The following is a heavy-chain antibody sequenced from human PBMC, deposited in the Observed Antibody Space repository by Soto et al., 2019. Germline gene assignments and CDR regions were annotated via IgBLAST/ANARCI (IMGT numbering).Heavy chain of an antibody. D-gene: IGHD6-19*01. CDR2: IVLGNGNT. CDR1: GFTFSSSA. CDR3: ATRIGNIGWYWLDT. V-gene: IGHV1-58*01. Sequence: SVKVSCKASGFTFSSSAVQWVRQARGQRLEWIGWIVLGNGNTNYAQKFQERVTITRDMSTSTAYMEVRSLTSDDTAAYYCATRIGNIGWYWLDTWGQGTLVTVSS. J-gene: IGHJ5*02.